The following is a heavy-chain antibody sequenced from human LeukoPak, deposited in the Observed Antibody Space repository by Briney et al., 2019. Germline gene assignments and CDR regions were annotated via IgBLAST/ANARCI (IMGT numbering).Heavy chain of an antibody. Sequence: SSETLSLTCTVFGGSISSYYWSWIRQPPGKGLEWIGYIYYSGSTNYNPSLKSRVTISVDTSKNQFSLKLSSVTAADTAVYYCARVGYSSSGNYYNDRGAFDYWGQGTLVTVSS. CDR1: GGSISSYY. CDR2: IYYSGST. J-gene: IGHJ4*02. CDR3: ARVGYSSSGNYYNDRGAFDY. V-gene: IGHV4-59*01. D-gene: IGHD3-10*01.